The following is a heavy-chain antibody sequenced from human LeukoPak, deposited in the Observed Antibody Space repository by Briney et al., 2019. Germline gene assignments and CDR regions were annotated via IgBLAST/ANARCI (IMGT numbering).Heavy chain of an antibody. Sequence: KPSETLSLTCTVSGGSISSYYWGWIRQPPGKGLEWIGSIYYSGSTYYNPSLKSRVTISVDTSKNQFSLKLSSVTAADTAVYYCARALGPSLASDYWGQGTLVTVSS. V-gene: IGHV4-39*07. CDR2: IYYSGST. CDR1: GGSISSYY. J-gene: IGHJ4*02. CDR3: ARALGPSLASDY. D-gene: IGHD1-26*01.